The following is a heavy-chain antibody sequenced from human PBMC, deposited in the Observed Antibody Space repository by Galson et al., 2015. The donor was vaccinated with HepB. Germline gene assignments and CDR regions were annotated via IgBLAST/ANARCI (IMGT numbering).Heavy chain of an antibody. Sequence: SVKVSCKASGGTFSSYTISWVRQAPGQGLEWMGRIIPILGIANYAQKFQGRVTITADKSTSTAYMELSSLRSEDTAVYYCARDRLAGDSYGSSYYGMDVWGQGTTVTVSS. CDR2: IIPILGIA. D-gene: IGHD5-18*01. J-gene: IGHJ6*02. CDR1: GGTFSSYT. CDR3: ARDRLAGDSYGSSYYGMDV. V-gene: IGHV1-69*04.